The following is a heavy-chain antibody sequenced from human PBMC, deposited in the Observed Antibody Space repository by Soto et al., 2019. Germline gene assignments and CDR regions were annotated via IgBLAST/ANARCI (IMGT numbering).Heavy chain of an antibody. J-gene: IGHJ5*02. V-gene: IGHV4-30-2*01. CDR2: MYHSGTF. CDR1: GGSIGGVGYS. CDR3: ARAQFYSGSGNYNNLMFDA. Sequence: PXETRSLTCAVSGGSIGGVGYSWSWIRQPPGGGLEWIGYMYHSGTFLKSPSLKTRLTMSLDMSKNQFSLTLNSMTAADTAVYYCARAQFYSGSGNYNNLMFDAWGQGIQVTVSS. D-gene: IGHD3-10*01.